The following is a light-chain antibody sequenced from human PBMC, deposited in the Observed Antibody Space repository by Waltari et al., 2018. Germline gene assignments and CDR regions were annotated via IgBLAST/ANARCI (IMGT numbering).Light chain of an antibody. Sequence: EVVLTQSPDTLSLSPGERATLSCRASQSLNKRSLAWYQQKPGRAPRLLIYGASRRAAGIPDRFSGSGSGTDFTLTISRLEPEDFAVYYCQQYGSSVLYTFGQGTKLEIK. CDR2: GAS. CDR3: QQYGSSVLYT. V-gene: IGKV3-20*01. J-gene: IGKJ2*01. CDR1: QSLNKRS.